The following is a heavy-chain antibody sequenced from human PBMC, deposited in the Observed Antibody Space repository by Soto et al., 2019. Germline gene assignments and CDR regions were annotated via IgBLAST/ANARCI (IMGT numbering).Heavy chain of an antibody. J-gene: IGHJ4*02. Sequence: QVQLVESGGGVVQPGRSLRLSCAASGFSFSSHGIHWVRQAPGKGLEWVAVISYDGSNKYYADSVKGRFTISRDNSKNTLYLQMTSLRDEDTAVYYCAKGGWGVVVINADYWGQGSLVTVSS. V-gene: IGHV3-30*18. CDR3: AKGGWGVVVINADY. D-gene: IGHD3-22*01. CDR1: GFSFSSHG. CDR2: ISYDGSNK.